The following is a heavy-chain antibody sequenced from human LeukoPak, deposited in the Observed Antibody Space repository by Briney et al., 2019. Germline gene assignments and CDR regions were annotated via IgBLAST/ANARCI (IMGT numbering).Heavy chain of an antibody. CDR2: ISAYNGNT. CDR1: GYTFTSYG. D-gene: IGHD6-19*01. Sequence: GASVKVSCKASGYTFTSYGISWVRQAPGQGLEWMGWISAYNGNTNYAQKLQGRVTMTTDTSTSTAYMELRSLRSDDTAVYYCARFPSSGWYGYYYYMDVWGKGTTVTISS. CDR3: ARFPSSGWYGYYYYMDV. J-gene: IGHJ6*03. V-gene: IGHV1-18*01.